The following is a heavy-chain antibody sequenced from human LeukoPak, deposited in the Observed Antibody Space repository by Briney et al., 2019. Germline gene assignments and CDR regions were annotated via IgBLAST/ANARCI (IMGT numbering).Heavy chain of an antibody. CDR1: GFTFSSHW. Sequence: GGSLRLSCAASGFTFSSHWMYWVRQGPGKGLVWVSRINSDGSSTSYADSVKGRFTISRDNAKNTLYLQMNSLRAEDTAVYYCAKDISYYYYYYMDVWGKGTTVTISS. D-gene: IGHD3-9*01. CDR2: INSDGSST. V-gene: IGHV3-74*01. CDR3: AKDISYYYYYYMDV. J-gene: IGHJ6*03.